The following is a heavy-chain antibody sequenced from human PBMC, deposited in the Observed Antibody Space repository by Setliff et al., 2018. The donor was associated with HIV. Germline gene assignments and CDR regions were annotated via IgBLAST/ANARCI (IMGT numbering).Heavy chain of an antibody. J-gene: IGHJ6*03. Sequence: LRLSCAASGFIFGNFSMNWVRQAPGKGLEWIAYIDTTSRSTYYADSVQGRFTIPRDNSKNSLHLQMNSLRAEDTAVYYCARADCSSTSCYAPDYYYYYMDVWGKGTTVTVSS. V-gene: IGHV3-21*01. CDR1: GFIFGNFS. CDR2: IDTTSRST. D-gene: IGHD2-2*01. CDR3: ARADCSSTSCYAPDYYYYYMDV.